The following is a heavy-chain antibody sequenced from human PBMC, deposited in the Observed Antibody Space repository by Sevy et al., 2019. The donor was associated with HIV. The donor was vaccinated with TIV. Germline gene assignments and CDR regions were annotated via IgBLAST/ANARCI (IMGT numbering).Heavy chain of an antibody. D-gene: IGHD3-16*01. CDR1: GGSFSNYY. J-gene: IGHJ6*02. Sequence: SETLSLTCAVYGGSFSNYYWSWIRQPPGKGLEWIGEIVHSGTTNYNPSLKSRVTISADTSKKQFSLKLSSVTAADTALYFCASGRVDNYGPYGMDVWGQWTTVTVSS. V-gene: IGHV4-34*12. CDR3: ASGRVDNYGPYGMDV. CDR2: IVHSGTT.